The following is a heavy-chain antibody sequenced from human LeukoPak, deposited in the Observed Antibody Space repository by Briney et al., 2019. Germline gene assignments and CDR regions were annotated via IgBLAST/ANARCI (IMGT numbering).Heavy chain of an antibody. Sequence: VASVKVSCKASGGTFSSYAISWVRQAPGQGLEWMGGIIPIFGTANYAQKFQGRVTITTDESTSTAYMELSSLRSEDTAVYYCARAVNMIVVVSDAFDIWGQGTMVTVSS. J-gene: IGHJ3*02. CDR3: ARAVNMIVVVSDAFDI. V-gene: IGHV1-69*05. CDR1: GGTFSSYA. CDR2: IIPIFGTA. D-gene: IGHD3-22*01.